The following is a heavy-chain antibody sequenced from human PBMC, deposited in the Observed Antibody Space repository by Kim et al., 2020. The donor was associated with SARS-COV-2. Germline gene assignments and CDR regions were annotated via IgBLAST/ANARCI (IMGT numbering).Heavy chain of an antibody. CDR3: ARGSRMGSSWYY. CDR1: GGSFSGYY. CDR2: INHSGST. Sequence: SETLSLTCAVYGGSFSGYYWSWIRQPPGKGLEWIGEINHSGSTNYNPPLKSRVTISVDTSKNQFSLKLSSVTAADTAVYYCARGSRMGSSWYYWGQGTLV. D-gene: IGHD6-13*01. V-gene: IGHV4-34*01. J-gene: IGHJ4*02.